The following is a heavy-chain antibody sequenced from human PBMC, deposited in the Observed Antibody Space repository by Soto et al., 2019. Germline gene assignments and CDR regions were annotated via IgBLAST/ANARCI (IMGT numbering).Heavy chain of an antibody. Sequence: QVQLVQSGAEVKKPGSSVKVSCKASGGTFSSYAISWVRQVPGQGLEWMGGIIPIFGTANYAQKFKGRVTITADESTSTAYMELSSLRSEDTAVYYCARGGYSSSWTEYFQHWGQGTLVTVSS. CDR1: GGTFSSYA. CDR2: IIPIFGTA. V-gene: IGHV1-69*01. J-gene: IGHJ1*01. D-gene: IGHD6-13*01. CDR3: ARGGYSSSWTEYFQH.